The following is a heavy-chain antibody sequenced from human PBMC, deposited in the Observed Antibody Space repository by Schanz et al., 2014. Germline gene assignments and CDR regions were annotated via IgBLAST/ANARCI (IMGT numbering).Heavy chain of an antibody. Sequence: QVQLVESGSELKKPGASVKVSCKASGYTLTHYAMNWVRQAPGQGLEWMGWISANNGNTNKAQKLQGRVTMTTDTSTSTAYMELRSLTSDDTAVYYCARDRVYRFLKGENRFYFDYWGQGTLVIVSS. CDR2: ISANNGNT. D-gene: IGHD3-3*01. CDR1: GYTLTHYA. J-gene: IGHJ4*02. V-gene: IGHV1-18*01. CDR3: ARDRVYRFLKGENRFYFDY.